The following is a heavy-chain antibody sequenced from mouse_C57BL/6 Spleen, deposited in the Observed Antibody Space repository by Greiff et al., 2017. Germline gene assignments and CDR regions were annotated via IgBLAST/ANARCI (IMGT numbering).Heavy chain of an antibody. CDR2: IYYDGSST. J-gene: IGHJ4*01. D-gene: IGHD2-2*01. V-gene: IGHV5-16*01. Sequence: EVQVVESEGGLVQPGSSMKLSCTASGFTFSDYYMAWVRQVPEKGLEWVANIYYDGSSTYYLDSLKSRFIISRDNAKTILYLQMSRLMSEDTATYYCARGSYGYDDYYALDYWGQGTSVTVSS. CDR3: ARGSYGYDDYYALDY. CDR1: GFTFSDYY.